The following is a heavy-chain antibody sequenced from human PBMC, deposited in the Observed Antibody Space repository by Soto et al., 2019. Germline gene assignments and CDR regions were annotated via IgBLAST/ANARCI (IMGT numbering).Heavy chain of an antibody. CDR2: ISSSGSDV. CDR3: LCGGDCLAWGF. D-gene: IGHD2-21*02. Sequence: ESGGGLVKPGGSLRLSCAASGFAFSNYSMNWVRQTPGKGLGWVSFISSSGSDVYYADSVTGRFTISRDNAKTSLYLQMNSLRVEDTAVYYCLCGGDCLAWGFWGQGTLVTVSS. J-gene: IGHJ4*02. V-gene: IGHV3-21*01. CDR1: GFAFSNYS.